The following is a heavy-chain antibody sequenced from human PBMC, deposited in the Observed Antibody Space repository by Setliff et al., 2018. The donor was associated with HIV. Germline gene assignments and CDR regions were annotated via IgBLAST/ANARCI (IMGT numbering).Heavy chain of an antibody. CDR2: IGTGGDT. CDR3: AREIQVVYTGGHYFYGMDV. CDR1: GFIFSNHD. V-gene: IGHV3-13*01. J-gene: IGHJ6*02. D-gene: IGHD3-16*01. Sequence: GGSLRLSCEASGFIFSNHDFHWVRQAAAKGLEWVSAIGTGGDTYYVDSVKGRFTISRDNARNSLYLQMNNLGAGDTAVYYCAREIQVVYTGGHYFYGMDVWGQGTAVTVSS.